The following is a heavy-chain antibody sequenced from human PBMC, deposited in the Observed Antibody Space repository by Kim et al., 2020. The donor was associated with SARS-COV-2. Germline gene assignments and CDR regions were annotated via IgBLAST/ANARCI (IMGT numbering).Heavy chain of an antibody. D-gene: IGHD6-19*01. J-gene: IGHJ4*02. V-gene: IGHV3-30*01. CDR3: ARAHSSGWCGY. Sequence: YYADSGKSRFTISRDNSQNTRYLQMNSLREEDRAVYYCARAHSSGWCGYWGQGTLVTLSS.